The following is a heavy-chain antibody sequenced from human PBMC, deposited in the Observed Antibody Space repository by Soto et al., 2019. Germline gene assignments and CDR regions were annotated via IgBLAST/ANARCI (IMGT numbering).Heavy chain of an antibody. Sequence: ASVKVSCKASGYTFTSYDINWVRQATGQGLEWMGWMNPNSGNTGYAQKFQGRVTMTRNTSISTAYMELSSLRSEDTAVYYCARALKVGGHGYYYYGMDVWGQGTSVTVSS. CDR3: ARALKVGGHGYYYYGMDV. D-gene: IGHD3-16*01. J-gene: IGHJ6*02. CDR1: GYTFTSYD. V-gene: IGHV1-8*01. CDR2: MNPNSGNT.